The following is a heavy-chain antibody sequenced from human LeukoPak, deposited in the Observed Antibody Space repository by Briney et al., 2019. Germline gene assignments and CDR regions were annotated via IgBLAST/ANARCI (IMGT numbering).Heavy chain of an antibody. CDR3: ATDRGWRTSGYYLYYFEY. Sequence: PGGSLRLSCAASGFTFSNYWMHWVRQAPGKGLEWVANIKQNGSEKYYVDSVRGRFTISRDNTMNSLYLQMSSLRAEDTAVYYCATDRGWRTSGYYLYYFEYWGQGTLVTYSS. V-gene: IGHV3-7*01. D-gene: IGHD3-3*01. CDR2: IKQNGSEK. J-gene: IGHJ4*02. CDR1: GFTFSNYW.